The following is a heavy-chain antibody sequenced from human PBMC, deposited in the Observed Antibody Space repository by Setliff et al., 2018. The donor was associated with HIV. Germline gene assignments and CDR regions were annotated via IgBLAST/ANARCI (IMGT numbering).Heavy chain of an antibody. CDR1: SGSISSDNW. V-gene: IGHV4-4*02. Sequence: SETLSLTCAVSSGSISSDNWWTWLRQPPGKGLEWLGEIYHSGSTNYNPSLKSRATISIDKSKRQFSLKLSSVTAADTAVYYCARGQHSSTWGALFDYYYYGMDVWGQGTPVTVSS. D-gene: IGHD6-13*01. CDR2: IYHSGST. CDR3: ARGQHSSTWGALFDYYYYGMDV. J-gene: IGHJ6*02.